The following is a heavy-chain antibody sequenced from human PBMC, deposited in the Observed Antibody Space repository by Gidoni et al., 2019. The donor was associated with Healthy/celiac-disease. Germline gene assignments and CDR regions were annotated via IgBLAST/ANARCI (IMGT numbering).Heavy chain of an antibody. Sequence: QVQLVESGGGVVQPGRSLRLSCAASGFHLSSYAMHWVRQAPGKGLEWVAVISYDGSNKYYADSVKVRFTISRDNAKNTLYLQMNSLRAEDTAVYYCARAFGDIVVVPAAPPIDYWGQGTLVTVSS. CDR3: ARAFGDIVVVPAAPPIDY. V-gene: IGHV3-30-3*01. CDR2: ISYDGSNK. CDR1: GFHLSSYA. J-gene: IGHJ4*02. D-gene: IGHD2-2*01.